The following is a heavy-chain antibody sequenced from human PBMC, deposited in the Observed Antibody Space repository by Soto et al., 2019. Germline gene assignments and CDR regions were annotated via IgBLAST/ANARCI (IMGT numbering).Heavy chain of an antibody. V-gene: IGHV3-30*18. CDR3: AKSWAGVIDYGQCGVDY. J-gene: IGHJ4*02. D-gene: IGHD2-21*01. CDR2: ISYDGSSK. Sequence: GGSLRLSCAASGFIFNSFNMHWVRQAPGKGLEWVAVISYDGSSKYYADSVKGRFTISKDNSKNTLFLQMSGLRGEDTAVYYCAKSWAGVIDYGQCGVDYWGQGTLVTVSS. CDR1: GFIFNSFN.